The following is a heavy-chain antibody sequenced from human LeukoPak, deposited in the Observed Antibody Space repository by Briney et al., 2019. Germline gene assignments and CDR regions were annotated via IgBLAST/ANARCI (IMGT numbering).Heavy chain of an antibody. Sequence: SQTLSLTCAVYGASVSGYYWSWVRQPPGNGMEWNGEINHSVSTNYNPSLKSLVTISVDTSKNQFSLTLNSVTAADTAVYYCARGEGGYYPNNDYWGRGTLVTVSS. D-gene: IGHD3-22*01. CDR1: GASVSGYY. CDR3: ARGEGGYYPNNDY. V-gene: IGHV4-34*01. CDR2: INHSVST. J-gene: IGHJ4*02.